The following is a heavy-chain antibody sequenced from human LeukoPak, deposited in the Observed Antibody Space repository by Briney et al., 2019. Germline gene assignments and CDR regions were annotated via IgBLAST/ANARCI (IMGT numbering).Heavy chain of an antibody. CDR1: GASISSSY. Sequence: ASETLSLTCTVSGASISSSYWSWIRQPPGKGLEWIGSIYYSGNTYYNPSLKSRVTISVDRTKNQLSLKLSSVTAPDTAVYYCARPFDGLFDYWGQGTLVTVSS. D-gene: IGHD3-9*01. V-gene: IGHV4-59*05. CDR2: IYYSGNT. CDR3: ARPFDGLFDY. J-gene: IGHJ4*02.